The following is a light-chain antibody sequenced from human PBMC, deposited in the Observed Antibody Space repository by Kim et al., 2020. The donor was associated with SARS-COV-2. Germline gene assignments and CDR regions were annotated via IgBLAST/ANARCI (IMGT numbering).Light chain of an antibody. CDR3: QHYSRIPYT. CDR1: ENIGTW. Sequence: DIQMTQSPSTLSASVGDRVTITCRASENIGTWLAWYQQKPGRAPSLLIYLASTLESGVPSRFSGTGSGTEFSLSITSLQPDDFATYYCQHYSRIPYTFCQGTKLVI. V-gene: IGKV1-5*03. CDR2: LAS. J-gene: IGKJ2*01.